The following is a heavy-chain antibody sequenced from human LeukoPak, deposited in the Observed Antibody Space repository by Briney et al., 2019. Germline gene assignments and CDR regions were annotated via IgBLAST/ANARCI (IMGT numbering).Heavy chain of an antibody. CDR3: ARVSSSREHAFDI. J-gene: IGHJ3*02. D-gene: IGHD1-1*01. CDR2: ISSSGSTI. CDR1: GSTFSSYE. Sequence: GASLRLSCAASGSTFSSYEMNWVRQAPGKGLEWVSYISSSGSTIYYADSVKGRFTISRDNAKNSLYLQMNSLRAEDTAVYYCARVSSSREHAFDIWGQGTMVTVSS. V-gene: IGHV3-48*03.